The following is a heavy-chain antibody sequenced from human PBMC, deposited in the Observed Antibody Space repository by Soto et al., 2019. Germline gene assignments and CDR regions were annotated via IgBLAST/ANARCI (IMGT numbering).Heavy chain of an antibody. D-gene: IGHD1-26*01. CDR2: ISGSDGII. CDR3: AKKTAGRYPLEH. Sequence: SLRLSCSASVFTVRDNRRTWVRQVPGKGLEWVSVISGSDGIIYYSDSVKGRFTISRDDSKDTLCLQMNSLRAANTAIYYCAKKTAGRYPLEHWGQGTGVTVSS. V-gene: IGHV3-23*01. CDR1: VFTVRDNR. J-gene: IGHJ1*01.